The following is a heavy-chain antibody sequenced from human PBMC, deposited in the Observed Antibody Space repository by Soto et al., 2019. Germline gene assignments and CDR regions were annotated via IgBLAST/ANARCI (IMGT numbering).Heavy chain of an antibody. J-gene: IGHJ4*02. V-gene: IGHV1-2*04. CDR3: ARAGEQPALGD. D-gene: IGHD7-27*01. CDR2: INPNSGGT. CDR1: GYTFTGYY. Sequence: QVQLVQSGAEVKKPGASVKVSCKASGYTFTGYYMHWVRQAPGQGLEWMGWINPNSGGTTYAQKFQGWVTMTRDTSISTAYMELSRLRSDDTAVYYCARAGEQPALGDWGQGTLVTVSS.